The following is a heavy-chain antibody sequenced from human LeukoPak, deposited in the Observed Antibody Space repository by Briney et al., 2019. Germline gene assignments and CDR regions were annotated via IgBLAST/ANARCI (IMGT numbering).Heavy chain of an antibody. D-gene: IGHD5-18*01. J-gene: IGHJ6*03. CDR2: IYYSGST. CDR3: ARVYGYSYGSYDCYMDV. CDR1: GGSISSYY. V-gene: IGHV4-59*01. Sequence: PSETLSLTCTVSGGSISSYYWSWIRQPPGKGLEWIGYIYYSGSTNYNPSLKSRVTISVDTSKNQFSLKLSSVTAADTAVYYCARVYGYSYGSYDCYMDVWGKGTTVTVSS.